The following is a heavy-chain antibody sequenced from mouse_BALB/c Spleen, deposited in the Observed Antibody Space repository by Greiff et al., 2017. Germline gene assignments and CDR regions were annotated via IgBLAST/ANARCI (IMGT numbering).Heavy chain of an antibody. J-gene: IGHJ4*01. Sequence: QVQLKESAAELARPGASVKMSCKASGYTFTSYTMHWVKQRPGQGLEWIGYINPSSGYTEYNQKFKDKTTLTADKSSSTAYMQLSSLTSEDSAVYYCARVGYYAMDYWGQGTSVTVSS. V-gene: IGHV1-4*02. CDR2: INPSSGYT. CDR3: ARVGYYAMDY. CDR1: GYTFTSYT.